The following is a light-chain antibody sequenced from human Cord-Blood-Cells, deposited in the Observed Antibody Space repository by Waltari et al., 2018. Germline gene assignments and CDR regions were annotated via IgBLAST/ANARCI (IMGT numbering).Light chain of an antibody. Sequence: QSALTQPASVSGSRGQSITISCTGTSSDVGGYNSVSWYQQHPGKAPKLMIYEVSNRPSGVSNRFSGSKSGNTASLTISGLQAEDEADYYCSSYTSSSTYVFGTGTKVTVL. CDR2: EVS. CDR3: SSYTSSSTYV. J-gene: IGLJ1*01. V-gene: IGLV2-14*01. CDR1: SSDVGGYNS.